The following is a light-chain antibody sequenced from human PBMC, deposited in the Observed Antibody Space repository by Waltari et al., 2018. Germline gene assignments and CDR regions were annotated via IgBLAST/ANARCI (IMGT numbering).Light chain of an antibody. Sequence: DIVMTQSPDSLAVSLGERATINCKSSQSVLFSSNNRNYLAWYQQKPGQSPKPVLYWASTRESGVPERFSGSGSATDFTLTISSLQAEDVAVYYCQQYYSSPFTFGPGTKLEIK. J-gene: IGKJ3*01. V-gene: IGKV4-1*01. CDR2: WAS. CDR3: QQYYSSPFT. CDR1: QSVLFSSNNRNY.